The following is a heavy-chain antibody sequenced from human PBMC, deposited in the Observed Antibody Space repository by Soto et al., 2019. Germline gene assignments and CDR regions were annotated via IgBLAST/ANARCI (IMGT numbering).Heavy chain of an antibody. CDR3: ARGACIVATPHYFDY. Sequence: SEPLPLTWSVSVGSISDYYGSCIRQPPGKGLEWIGYIYYSGSTNYNPSLKSRVTVSIDTSKKQFSLKLSSVTAADTAVYYCARGACIVATPHYFDYWGQGTLVTVSS. CDR1: VGSISDYY. V-gene: IGHV4-59*01. CDR2: IYYSGST. D-gene: IGHD2-15*01. J-gene: IGHJ4*02.